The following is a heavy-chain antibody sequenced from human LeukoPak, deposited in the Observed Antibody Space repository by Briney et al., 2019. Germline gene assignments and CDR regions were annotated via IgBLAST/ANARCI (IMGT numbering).Heavy chain of an antibody. CDR2: INPNSGGT. J-gene: IGHJ5*01. D-gene: IGHD6-13*01. V-gene: IGHV1-2*02. CDR3: MREVGSINWYAY. CDR1: GYTFSDYY. Sequence: ASVKVSCKASGYTFSDYYMHWVRPAPGQGLEWIGWINPNSGGTDYAQKFQGRVTMTRDTSISTAYIEVSRLRSDDTAVYYCMREVGSINWYAYWGQGTLVTVSS.